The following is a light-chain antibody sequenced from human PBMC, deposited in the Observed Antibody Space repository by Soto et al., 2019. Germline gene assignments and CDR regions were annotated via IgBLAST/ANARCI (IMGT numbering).Light chain of an antibody. CDR1: QDIAGY. CDR2: PAS. CDR3: QQSYSFPIT. Sequence: DIQMTQSPSSLSASVGDRVTITCRASQDIAGYLAWYQQKPGRAPELLIHPASSLQSGVPSRFSGSGSGTGFTLTINSLQPEDFATYYCQQSYSFPITFGQGTRLEIK. J-gene: IGKJ5*01. V-gene: IGKV1D-12*01.